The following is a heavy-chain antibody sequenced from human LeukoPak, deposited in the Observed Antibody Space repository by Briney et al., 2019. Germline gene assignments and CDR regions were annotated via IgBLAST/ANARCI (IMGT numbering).Heavy chain of an antibody. CDR3: ARGPPLPI. Sequence: PGGSLRLSCAASGFTFSSYAMHWVRQAPGKGLEWVAVISYDGSNKYYAGSVKGRFTISRDNSKNTLYLQMNSLRAEDTAVYYCARGPPLPIWGQGTMVTVSS. J-gene: IGHJ3*01. V-gene: IGHV3-30*04. D-gene: IGHD5-24*01. CDR2: ISYDGSNK. CDR1: GFTFSSYA.